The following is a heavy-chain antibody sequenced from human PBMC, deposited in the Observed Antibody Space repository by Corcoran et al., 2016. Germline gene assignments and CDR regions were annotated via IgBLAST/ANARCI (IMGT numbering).Heavy chain of an antibody. CDR1: GGTFSSYA. D-gene: IGHD3-22*01. CDR3: ARDLGYYDGVGWSGGMDV. CDR2: IIPIFGTA. Sequence: QVQLVQSGAEVKKPGSSVKVSCKASGGTFSSYAISWVRQAPGQGLEWMGGIIPIFGTANYAQKFQGRVTITADESTSTAYVELSSLRSEDTAVYYCARDLGYYDGVGWSGGMDVWGQGTTVTVSS. J-gene: IGHJ6*02. V-gene: IGHV1-69*01.